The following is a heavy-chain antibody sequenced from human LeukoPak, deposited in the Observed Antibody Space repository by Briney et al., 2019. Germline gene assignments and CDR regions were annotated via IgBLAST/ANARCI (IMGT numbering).Heavy chain of an antibody. Sequence: KPSETLSLTCTVSGDSISSYYWSWIRQPPGKGLEWIGYIYYSGSTTYNPSLKSRVTISVDTSKNQFSLKLSSVTAADTAVYYCARGSREQQLVLYYYYYYMDVWGKGTTVTVSS. CDR2: IYYSGST. D-gene: IGHD6-6*01. J-gene: IGHJ6*03. CDR1: GDSISSYY. CDR3: ARGSREQQLVLYYYYYYMDV. V-gene: IGHV4-59*12.